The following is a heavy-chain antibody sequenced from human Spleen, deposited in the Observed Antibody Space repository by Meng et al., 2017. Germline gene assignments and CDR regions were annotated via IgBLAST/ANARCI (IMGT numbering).Heavy chain of an antibody. CDR1: GFTFSSSA. D-gene: IGHD6-13*01. Sequence: GESLKISCAASGFTFSSSAMSWVRQAPGKGLEWVSTISGSGSSTYYADSVKGRFTISRDNSKNTLYLQVNSLRAEDTAVYYCAKASSSTWHTYDGMDVWGQGTTVTVSS. CDR2: ISGSGSST. CDR3: AKASSSTWHTYDGMDV. J-gene: IGHJ6*02. V-gene: IGHV3-23*01.